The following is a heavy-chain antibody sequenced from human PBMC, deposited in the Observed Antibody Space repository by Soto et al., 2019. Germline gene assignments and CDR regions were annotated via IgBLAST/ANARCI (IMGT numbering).Heavy chain of an antibody. J-gene: IGHJ4*02. CDR3: ARHPDAAHTSDFDY. D-gene: IGHD6-25*01. Sequence: LKISCKGSGYSFTSHWIGWVRQMPGKGLEWMGIIYPGDSDTRYSPSFQGQVTISADKSISTAYLQWSSLKASDTAMYYCARHPDAAHTSDFDYWGQGTLVTAPQ. V-gene: IGHV5-51*01. CDR1: GYSFTSHW. CDR2: IYPGDSDT.